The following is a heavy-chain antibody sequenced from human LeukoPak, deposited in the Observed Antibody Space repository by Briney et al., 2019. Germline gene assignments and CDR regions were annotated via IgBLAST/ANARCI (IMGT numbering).Heavy chain of an antibody. D-gene: IGHD6-6*01. J-gene: IGHJ4*02. CDR2: ISSSSSYI. CDR3: ARAYSSSSYYFDY. V-gene: IGHV3-21*01. CDR1: GFTFSSYS. Sequence: GGSLRLSCAASGFTFSSYSMNWVRQAPGKGLELVSSISSSSSYIYYADSVKGRFTISRDNAKNSLYLQMNSLRAEDTAVYYCARAYSSSSYYFDYWGQGTLVTVSS.